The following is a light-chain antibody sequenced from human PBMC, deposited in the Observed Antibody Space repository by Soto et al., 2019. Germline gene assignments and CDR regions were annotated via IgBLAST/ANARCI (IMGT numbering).Light chain of an antibody. CDR3: QQSYSTPRT. J-gene: IGKJ1*01. Sequence: DIQMTQSPSSLSPSVGDRVTITCRASQSISSYLNWYQQKPGKAPNLLIYAASSLQSGVPSRFSGSGSGTDFTLTISSLQPEDFATYYCQQSYSTPRTFGQGTKVEI. CDR2: AAS. CDR1: QSISSY. V-gene: IGKV1-39*01.